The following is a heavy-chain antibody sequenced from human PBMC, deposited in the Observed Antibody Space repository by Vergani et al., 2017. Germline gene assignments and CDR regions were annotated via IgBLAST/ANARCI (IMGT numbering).Heavy chain of an antibody. V-gene: IGHV1-69*01. D-gene: IGHD2-2*01. J-gene: IGHJ4*02. CDR2: IIPIFGTA. Sequence: QVQLVQSVAEVKKPGSSVKGSCKASGGTVRSYAISWVRQAPGEGVEWMGGIIPIFGTANYAQKFQGRVTITADESTRTAYMERRSLRSEDTAVYYCARVLVAGVRVGYFDYWGQGTLVTVSS. CDR3: ARVLVAGVRVGYFDY. CDR1: GGTVRSYA.